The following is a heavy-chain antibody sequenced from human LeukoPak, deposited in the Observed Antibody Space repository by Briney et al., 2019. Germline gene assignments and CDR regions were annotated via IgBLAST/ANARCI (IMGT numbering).Heavy chain of an antibody. CDR3: SRDLSSSALDY. Sequence: PGGSLRLSCAASGFIFSNYGMSWVRQAPGKGLEWVSSISFSSTHIYYADSIQGRFTISRDNAENSLFLQMNSLGAEDTAVYYCSRDLSSSALDYWGQGTLVTVSS. V-gene: IGHV3-21*01. CDR1: GFIFSNYG. CDR2: ISFSSTHI. J-gene: IGHJ4*02. D-gene: IGHD6-25*01.